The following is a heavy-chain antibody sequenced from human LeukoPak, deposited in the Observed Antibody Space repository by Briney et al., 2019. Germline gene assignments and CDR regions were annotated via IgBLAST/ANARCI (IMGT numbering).Heavy chain of an antibody. V-gene: IGHV3-21*01. J-gene: IGHJ4*02. D-gene: IGHD5-18*01. Sequence: GGSLRLSCAASGFTFSSYSMNWVRQAPGKGLEWVSSISSSSSYIYYADSVKGRFTISRDNAKNSLYLQMNSLRAEDTAVYYCNSDGDTAMVTSAYWGQGTLVTVSS. CDR3: NSDGDTAMVTSAY. CDR2: ISSSSSYI. CDR1: GFTFSSYS.